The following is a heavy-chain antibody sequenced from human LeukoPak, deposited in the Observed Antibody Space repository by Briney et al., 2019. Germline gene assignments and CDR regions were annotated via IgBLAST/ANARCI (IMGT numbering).Heavy chain of an antibody. D-gene: IGHD3-9*01. CDR2: INSDGRIT. CDR3: ARGPQTGYYSKNWFDP. V-gene: IGHV3-74*01. J-gene: IGHJ5*02. CDR1: GFTFSDYW. Sequence: GGSLRLSCAASGFTFSDYWMHWVRQAPGKGLVGVSRINSDGRITSYADSVKGRFTISRDNSKNTLYLQMNSLRAEDTAVYYCARGPQTGYYSKNWFDPWGQGTLVTVSS.